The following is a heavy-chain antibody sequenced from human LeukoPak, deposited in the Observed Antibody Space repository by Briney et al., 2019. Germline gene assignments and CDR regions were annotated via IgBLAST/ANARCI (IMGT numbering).Heavy chain of an antibody. J-gene: IGHJ4*02. CDR2: FDPEDGET. V-gene: IGHV1-24*01. CDR3: ATVRYYDILTGQNIFDY. CDR1: GYTLTELS. D-gene: IGHD3-9*01. Sequence: AASVKVSCKVSGYTLTELSMHWVRRAPGKGLEWVGGFDPEDGETIYAQKFQGRVTMTEDTSTDTAYMELSSLRSEDTAVYYCATVRYYDILTGQNIFDYWGQGTLVTVSS.